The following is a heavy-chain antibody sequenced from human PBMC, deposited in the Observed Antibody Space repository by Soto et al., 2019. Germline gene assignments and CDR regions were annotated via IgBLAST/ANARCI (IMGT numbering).Heavy chain of an antibody. CDR2: IRSVSSSI. Sequence: GGSLRLSCAASGFIFSNYNMNWVRQAPGRGLEWVSYIRSVSSSIYYADSVKGRFTISRDNAKNSLYLQMNSLRAEDTAVYYCARTEGYCSGGSCYSGYYFDFWGQGT. J-gene: IGHJ4*02. D-gene: IGHD2-15*01. V-gene: IGHV3-48*01. CDR1: GFIFSNYN. CDR3: ARTEGYCSGGSCYSGYYFDF.